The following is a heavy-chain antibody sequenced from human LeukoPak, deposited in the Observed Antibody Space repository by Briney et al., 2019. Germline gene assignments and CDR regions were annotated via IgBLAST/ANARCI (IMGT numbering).Heavy chain of an antibody. D-gene: IGHD3-10*01. J-gene: IGHJ6*02. V-gene: IGHV3-53*01. Sequence: PGGSLRLSCAASGFTVSSNYMSWVRQAPGKGLEWVSILYSGGSPYYADSVKGRFTISRDNSKNTLYLQMNSLRAEDTAVYYCAREIRGVMSMDVWGQGTTVTVSS. CDR1: GFTVSSNY. CDR2: LYSGGSP. CDR3: AREIRGVMSMDV.